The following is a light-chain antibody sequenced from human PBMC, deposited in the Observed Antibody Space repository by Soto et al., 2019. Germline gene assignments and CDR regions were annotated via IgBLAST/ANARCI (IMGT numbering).Light chain of an antibody. J-gene: IGLJ1*01. CDR3: ASWDDSLDGDV. V-gene: IGLV1-44*01. CDR1: SSNIGGNP. CDR2: NKN. Sequence: QSVLTQPSSASGTPGQRVTISCSGSSSNIGGNPVNWYQQLPGTAPKLLIYNKNQRPSGVPERFSGSKSGTSASLAISGLQPDDESDYYCASWDDSLDGDVFGTGTKLTVL.